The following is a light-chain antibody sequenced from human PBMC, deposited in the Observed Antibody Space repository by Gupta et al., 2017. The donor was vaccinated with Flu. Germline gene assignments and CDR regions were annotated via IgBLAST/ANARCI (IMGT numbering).Light chain of an antibody. V-gene: IGKV1-39*01. J-gene: IGKJ2*01. CDR1: QSINNY. CDR3: QQSYNIPFT. Sequence: SASVGDRVTITCRANQSINNYLNWYQHKPGKAPNLLIYAASHLQGGVPSRFGGSGSGTDFTLTISTLQPEDFSTYYCQQSYNIPFTFGQGTKLEIK. CDR2: AAS.